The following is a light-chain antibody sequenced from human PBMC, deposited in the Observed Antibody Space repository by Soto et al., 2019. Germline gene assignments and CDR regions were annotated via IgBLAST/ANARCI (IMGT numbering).Light chain of an antibody. Sequence: QSALTQPPSASGSPGQSVTISCSGTSSDVGAYNYVSWYQQHPGKAPRLLIYEVSQRPSGVPDRFSGSKSANTASLTVSGLQPKDEADYYFSSYAGTNNLLYVFGTGTKVTVL. CDR1: SSDVGAYNY. CDR2: EVS. CDR3: SSYAGTNNLLYV. J-gene: IGLJ1*01. V-gene: IGLV2-8*01.